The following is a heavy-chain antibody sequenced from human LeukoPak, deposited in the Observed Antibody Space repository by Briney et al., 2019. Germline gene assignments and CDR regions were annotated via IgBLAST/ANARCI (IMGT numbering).Heavy chain of an antibody. V-gene: IGHV4-34*01. CDR3: ARHAKTRYCSGGSRSSRPDY. CDR2: INHSGST. Sequence: SETLSLTCAVYGGSFSGYYWSWIRQPPGKGLEWIGEINHSGSTNYNPSLKSRVTISVDTSKNQFSLKLSSVTAADTAVYYCARHAKTRYCSGGSRSSRPDYWGQGTLVTVSS. D-gene: IGHD2-15*01. J-gene: IGHJ4*02. CDR1: GGSFSGYY.